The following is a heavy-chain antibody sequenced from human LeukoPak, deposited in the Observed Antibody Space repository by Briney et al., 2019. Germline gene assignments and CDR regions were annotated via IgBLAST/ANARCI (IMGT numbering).Heavy chain of an antibody. Sequence: SETLSLTCTVSGGSISSYYWSWIRQPPRKGLEWIAYMDYSGSTNYNPSLKSRVTISVDTSKNQFSLKLSPVPAADTAVYYCARARRGSSSSGDLFDYWGQGTLVTVSS. J-gene: IGHJ4*02. CDR3: ARARRGSSSSGDLFDY. CDR1: GGSISSYY. V-gene: IGHV4-59*01. D-gene: IGHD6-6*01. CDR2: MDYSGST.